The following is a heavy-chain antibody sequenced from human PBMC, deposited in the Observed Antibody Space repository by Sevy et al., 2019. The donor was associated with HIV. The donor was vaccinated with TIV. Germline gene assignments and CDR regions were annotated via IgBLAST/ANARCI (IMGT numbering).Heavy chain of an antibody. CDR3: ARHMKTTGTRGFDY. D-gene: IGHD1-1*01. J-gene: IGHJ4*02. V-gene: IGHV4-4*02. Sequence: SETLSLTCSLSGDSINNNRRWSCVRQPPGQGLEWIGEIFRTGKANYNASLESRVTISVDPSNNQIYLRLTSVTAADTAFYYCARHMKTTGTRGFDYWGQGALVTVSS. CDR2: IFRTGKA. CDR1: GDSINNNRR.